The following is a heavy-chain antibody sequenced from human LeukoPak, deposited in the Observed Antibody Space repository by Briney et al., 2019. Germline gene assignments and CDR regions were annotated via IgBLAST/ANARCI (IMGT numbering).Heavy chain of an antibody. CDR2: ISAYSGNT. J-gene: IGHJ4*02. V-gene: IGHV1-18*01. D-gene: IGHD6-19*01. CDR1: GYTFTNYG. Sequence: ASVKVSCKASGYTFTNYGISWVRQAPGQGLEWMGWISAYSGNTNYAQKLQGRVTMTTDISTNTAYMELRSLRSDDTAVYYCARDPPHSSGPTSPCFEYWGQGTLVTVSS. CDR3: ARDPPHSSGPTSPCFEY.